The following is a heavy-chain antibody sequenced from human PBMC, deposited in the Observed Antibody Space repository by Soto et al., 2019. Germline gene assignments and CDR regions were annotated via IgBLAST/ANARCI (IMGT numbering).Heavy chain of an antibody. CDR1: GRSMSGYY. CDR3: GKEDYYDSGHYVV. CDR2: IYTSGTT. Sequence: SETLSLTCTVSGRSMSGYYWSWIRQPAGERLGWIGRIYTSGTTDFNPSLKGRVTMSVDTSKNQFSVKLTSVTAADTALYYCGKEDYYDSGHYVVWAQGTQLTASS. V-gene: IGHV4-4*07. D-gene: IGHD3-9*01. J-gene: IGHJ4*02.